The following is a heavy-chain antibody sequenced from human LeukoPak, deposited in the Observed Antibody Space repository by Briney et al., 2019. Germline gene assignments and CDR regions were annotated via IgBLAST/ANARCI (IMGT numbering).Heavy chain of an antibody. CDR3: AKIRWFGELYPPSYYYYGMDV. D-gene: IGHD3-10*01. CDR2: IIPILGIA. V-gene: IGHV1-69*04. CDR1: GGTFSSYA. J-gene: IGHJ6*02. Sequence: GASVKVSCKASGGTFSSYAISWVRQAPGQGLEWMGRIIPILGIANYAQKFQGRVTIPADKSTSTAYMELSSLRAEDTAVYYCAKIRWFGELYPPSYYYYGMDVWGQGTTVTVSS.